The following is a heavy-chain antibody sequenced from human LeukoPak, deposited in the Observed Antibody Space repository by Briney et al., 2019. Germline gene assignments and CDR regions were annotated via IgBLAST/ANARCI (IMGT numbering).Heavy chain of an antibody. D-gene: IGHD4-23*01. CDR3: ARDIEPTPYYFDY. V-gene: IGHV1-18*04. CDR2: ISAYNGYT. J-gene: IGHJ4*02. CDR1: GNSFSSYY. Sequence: ASVKVSCKASGNSFSSYYMHWVRQAPGQGLEWMGWISAYNGYTNYAQKLQGRVTMTTDTSTSTAYMELRSLRSDDTAVYYCARDIEPTPYYFDYWGQGTLVTVSS.